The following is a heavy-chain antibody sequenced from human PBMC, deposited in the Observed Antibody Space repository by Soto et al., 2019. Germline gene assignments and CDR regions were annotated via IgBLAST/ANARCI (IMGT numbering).Heavy chain of an antibody. CDR2: LDPEDGET. D-gene: IGHD2-15*01. CDR1: GYTLTELS. CDR3: ARDRYLFELLRTLNYYYYYYMDV. Sequence: GASVKVSCKVSGYTLTELSMHWVRQAPGKGLEWMGGLDPEDGETIYAQKFQGRVTMTEDTSTDTAYMELNSLRAEDTAVYYCARDRYLFELLRTLNYYYYYYMDVWGKGTTVTVSS. J-gene: IGHJ6*03. V-gene: IGHV1-24*01.